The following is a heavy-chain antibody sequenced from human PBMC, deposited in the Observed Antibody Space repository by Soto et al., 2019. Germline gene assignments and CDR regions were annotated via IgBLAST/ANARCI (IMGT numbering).Heavy chain of an antibody. V-gene: IGHV4-30-4*01. Sequence: SETLSLTCTVSGGSISSGDYYWSWIRQPPGKGLEWIGYIYYSGSTYYNPSLKSRVTISVDTSKNQFSLKLSSVTAADTAVYYCARDSVYKTFFYDSSGRSSGFSDYWGQGTLVTVS. D-gene: IGHD3-22*01. CDR2: IYYSGST. J-gene: IGHJ4*02. CDR3: ARDSVYKTFFYDSSGRSSGFSDY. CDR1: GGSISSGDYY.